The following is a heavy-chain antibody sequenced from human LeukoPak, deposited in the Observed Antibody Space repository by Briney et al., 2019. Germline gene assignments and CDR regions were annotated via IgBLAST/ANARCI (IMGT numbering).Heavy chain of an antibody. D-gene: IGHD6-19*01. CDR1: GGSISSHY. V-gene: IGHV4-59*11. Sequence: PSETLSLTCTVSGGSISSHYWSWIRQPPGKGLEWIGHTYYSGSTNYNPSLKSRVTISIDTSKNLFSLKLSSVTAADTAVYSCARGGSGWDWYFDLWGRGTLVTVSS. J-gene: IGHJ2*01. CDR2: TYYSGST. CDR3: ARGGSGWDWYFDL.